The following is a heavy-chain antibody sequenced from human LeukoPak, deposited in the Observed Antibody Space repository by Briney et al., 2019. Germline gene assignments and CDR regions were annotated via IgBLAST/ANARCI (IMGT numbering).Heavy chain of an antibody. V-gene: IGHV4-30-4*01. CDR1: GGAISSGDYY. CDR3: ARERGWLHYYFDY. Sequence: SETLSLTCTVSGGAISSGDYYWSWIRQPPGKGLEWIGYIYYSGSTYYNPSLKSRVTISVDTSKNQFSLKLSSVTAADTAVYYCARERGWLHYYFDYWGQGTLVTVSS. J-gene: IGHJ4*02. CDR2: IYYSGST. D-gene: IGHD5-24*01.